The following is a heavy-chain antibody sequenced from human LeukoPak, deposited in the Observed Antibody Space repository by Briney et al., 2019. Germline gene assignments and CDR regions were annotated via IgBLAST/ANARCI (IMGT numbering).Heavy chain of an antibody. Sequence: GGSLRLSCAASGFTFSSYEMNWVRQAPGKGLEWVSYISSSGSTIYYADSVKGRFTISRDNAKNSLYLQMNSLRAEDTAVYYCARDPIPYYFDYWGQGTLVTVSS. CDR2: ISSSGSTI. V-gene: IGHV3-48*03. CDR1: GFTFSSYE. CDR3: ARDPIPYYFDY. J-gene: IGHJ4*02. D-gene: IGHD2-2*02.